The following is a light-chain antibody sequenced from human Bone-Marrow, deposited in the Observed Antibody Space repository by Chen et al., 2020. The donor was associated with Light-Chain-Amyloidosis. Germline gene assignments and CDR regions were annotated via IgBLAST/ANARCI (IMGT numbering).Light chain of an antibody. CDR2: RDT. J-gene: IGLJ2*01. CDR3: QLADSSGTYEVI. Sequence: SYELTQPPSVSVSPGQTARITCSGDDLPTKYAYGYQQKPGQAPVLVIHRDTERPSGISERFSGPSSGTTATLTISGVQAEDEADYHGQLADSSGTYEVIFGGGTKLTVL. V-gene: IGLV3-25*03. CDR1: DLPTKY.